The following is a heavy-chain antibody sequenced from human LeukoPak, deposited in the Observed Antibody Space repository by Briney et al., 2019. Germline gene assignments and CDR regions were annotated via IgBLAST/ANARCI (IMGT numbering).Heavy chain of an antibody. Sequence: SETLSLTCTVSGYSISSGYYWGWIRQPPGKGLEWIGSIYHSGSTYYNPSLKSRVTISVDPSKNQFSLKLSSVTAADTAVYYCARARPGSGSYYCVFDYWGQGTLVTVSS. D-gene: IGHD3-10*01. J-gene: IGHJ4*02. V-gene: IGHV4-38-2*02. CDR2: IYHSGST. CDR1: GYSISSGYY. CDR3: ARARPGSGSYYCVFDY.